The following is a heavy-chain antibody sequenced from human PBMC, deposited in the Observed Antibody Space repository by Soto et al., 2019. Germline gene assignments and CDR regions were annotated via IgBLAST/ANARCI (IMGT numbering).Heavy chain of an antibody. Sequence: QITLKESGPTLLQPTQTLTLTCTFSGFSLSTSGVGVGWIRQPPGKALEWLALIYWDDDKRYSPSLKSRLTITKDTSKNQVVLTVTNMCAVATATYYCAHSGFMIPLGGVIVICAFDFWGQGTMVTFSS. CDR3: AHSGFMIPLGGVIVICAFDF. CDR2: IYWDDDK. J-gene: IGHJ3*01. CDR1: GFSLSTSGVG. D-gene: IGHD3-16*02. V-gene: IGHV2-5*02.